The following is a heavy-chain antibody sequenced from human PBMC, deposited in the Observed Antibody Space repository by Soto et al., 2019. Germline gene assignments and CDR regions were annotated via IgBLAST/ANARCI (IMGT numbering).Heavy chain of an antibody. V-gene: IGHV4-34*01. J-gene: IGHJ4*02. CDR2: INQSGST. D-gene: IGHD2-21*01. CDR1: GGSFSGYY. Sequence: SETLSLTCAVYGGSFSGYYWSWIRQPPGKGLEWIGEINQSGSTNYNPSLKSRVTISVDTSKNQFSLQLNSVTPEDTAVYYCARWVGIRYFDYWGQGTLVTVSS. CDR3: ARWVGIRYFDY.